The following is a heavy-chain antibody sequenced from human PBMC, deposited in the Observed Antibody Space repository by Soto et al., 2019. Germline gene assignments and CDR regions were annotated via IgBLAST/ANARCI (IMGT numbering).Heavy chain of an antibody. CDR1: GFDFTKSA. J-gene: IGHJ6*04. CDR2: ISGSGTST. CDR3: AKGHDFWTGYSYYYGMYI. D-gene: IGHD3-3*01. Sequence: GGSLRLSCAASGFDFTKSAMNWVRQAPGKGLQWVSGISGSGTSTSHGDSVKGRFTISRDNSKNTLYLQMNSLRADDTAVYFCAKGHDFWTGYSYYYGMYIWGEGTTVTVSS. V-gene: IGHV3-23*01.